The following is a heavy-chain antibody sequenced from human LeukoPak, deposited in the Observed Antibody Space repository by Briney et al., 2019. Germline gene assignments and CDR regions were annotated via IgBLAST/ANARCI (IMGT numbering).Heavy chain of an antibody. CDR3: ARDPGPYCSDGSCYYYGMDV. CDR2: IYYSGST. J-gene: IGHJ6*04. D-gene: IGHD2-15*01. CDR1: GGSISSYY. Sequence: SSETLSLTCTVSGGSISSYYWSWIRQPPGKGLEWIGYIYYSGSTNYNPSLKSRVTISVDTSKNQFSLKLSSVTAADTAVYYCARDPGPYCSDGSCYYYGMDVWGKGTTVTVSS. V-gene: IGHV4-59*01.